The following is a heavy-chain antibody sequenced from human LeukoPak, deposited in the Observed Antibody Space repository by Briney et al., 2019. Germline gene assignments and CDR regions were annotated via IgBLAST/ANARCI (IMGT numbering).Heavy chain of an antibody. D-gene: IGHD3-22*01. CDR3: ARDGAENDSSGYYPLYGMDV. Sequence: PSETLSLTCTVSGGSISSYYWSWIRQPAGKGLEWIGRIYTSGSTNYNPSLKSRVTMSVDTSKNQFSLKLSSVTAADTAVYYCARDGAENDSSGYYPLYGMDVWGQGTTATVSS. CDR1: GGSISSYY. J-gene: IGHJ6*02. CDR2: IYTSGST. V-gene: IGHV4-4*07.